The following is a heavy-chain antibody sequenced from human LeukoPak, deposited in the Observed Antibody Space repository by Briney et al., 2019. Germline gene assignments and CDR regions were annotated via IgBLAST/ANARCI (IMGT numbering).Heavy chain of an antibody. CDR3: ARRSPNYYFDY. J-gene: IGHJ4*02. Sequence: GGSLRLSCAASGFTLSNYNMNWVRQAPGKGLEWVSSISSSNNYIYYADSVKGRFTISRDNAKNSLYLQMNSLRAEDTAVYYCARRSPNYYFDYWGQGTPVTVSS. CDR2: ISSSNNYI. CDR1: GFTLSNYN. V-gene: IGHV3-21*01.